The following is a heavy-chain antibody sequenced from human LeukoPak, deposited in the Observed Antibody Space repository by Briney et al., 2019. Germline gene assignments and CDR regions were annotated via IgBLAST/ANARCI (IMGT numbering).Heavy chain of an antibody. Sequence: GGSLRLSCAASGFTFSDYYMSWIRQAPGKGLEWASYISSSSSYTNYADSVKGRFTISRDNAKNSLYLQMNSLRAEDTAVYYCARDREITMVRGVVDYWGQGTLVTVSS. D-gene: IGHD3-10*01. CDR3: ARDREITMVRGVVDY. V-gene: IGHV3-11*05. J-gene: IGHJ4*02. CDR1: GFTFSDYY. CDR2: ISSSSSYT.